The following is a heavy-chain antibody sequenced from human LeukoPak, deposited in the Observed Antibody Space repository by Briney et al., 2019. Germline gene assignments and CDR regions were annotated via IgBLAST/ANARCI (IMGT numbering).Heavy chain of an antibody. CDR3: AREGVLLWFGELLPSSPFDY. V-gene: IGHV3-48*01. CDR1: GFTFSSYS. CDR2: ISSSSSTI. Sequence: GGSLRLSCAASGFTFSSYSMNWVRQAPGKGLEWVSYISSSSSTIYYADSVKGRFTISRDNAKNSLYLQMNSLRAEDTAVYYCAREGVLLWFGELLPSSPFDYWGQGTLATVSS. J-gene: IGHJ4*02. D-gene: IGHD3-10*01.